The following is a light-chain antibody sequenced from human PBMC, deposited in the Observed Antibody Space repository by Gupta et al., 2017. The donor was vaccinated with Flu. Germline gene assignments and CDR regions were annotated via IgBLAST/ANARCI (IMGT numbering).Light chain of an antibody. J-gene: IGKJ1*01. CDR1: QSIGTS. V-gene: IGKV6D-21*02. Sequence: PAFQSVTPKEKVTITCRASQSIGTSLHWYQQKPDQSPKLLIKYASQSSSGVPSRFSGSGSGTDFTLTINSLEAEDAAAYYCQQSYTLPRTFGQGTKVEIK. CDR3: QQSYTLPRT. CDR2: YAS.